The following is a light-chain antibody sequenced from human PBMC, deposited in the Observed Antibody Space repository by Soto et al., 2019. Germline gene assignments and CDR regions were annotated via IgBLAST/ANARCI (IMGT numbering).Light chain of an antibody. V-gene: IGKV3-15*01. J-gene: IGKJ5*01. CDR3: QQYSKWPIT. CDR1: QSVNSN. Sequence: MVMTQSPAILSVSPGESATLSCRASQSVNSNYLAWYQQHPGQPPRLLIYGISTRATGIPARFSGSGSGTEFSLTISSLQSEDFAVYYCQQYSKWPITFGQGTRLE. CDR2: GIS.